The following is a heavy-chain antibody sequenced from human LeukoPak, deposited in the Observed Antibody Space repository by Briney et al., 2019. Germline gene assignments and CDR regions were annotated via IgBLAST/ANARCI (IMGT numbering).Heavy chain of an antibody. D-gene: IGHD7-27*01. J-gene: IGHJ4*02. V-gene: IGHV4-59*01. CDR2: ISYSGNT. Sequence: PSETLSLTCTVSGGSISSYYWSWIRQPPGKGLEWIGYISYSGNTNYNPSLKSRVTISADTSKNQSSLKMSSVTAAGTAVYFCARLRNWAWDFDSWGQGTLVTVSS. CDR3: ARLRNWAWDFDS. CDR1: GGSISSYY.